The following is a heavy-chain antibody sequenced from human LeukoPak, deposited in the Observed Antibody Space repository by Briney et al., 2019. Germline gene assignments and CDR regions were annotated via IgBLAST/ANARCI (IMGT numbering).Heavy chain of an antibody. D-gene: IGHD4-23*01. CDR2: IYYSGST. CDR1: GGSISSGDYY. CDR3: ARDPHYGGTHFDY. Sequence: SETLSLTCTVSGGSISSGDYYWGWIRQPPGKGLEWIGYIYYSGSTYYNPSLKSRVTISVDTSKNQFSLKLSSVTAADTAVYYCARDPHYGGTHFDYWGQGTLVTVSS. V-gene: IGHV4-30-4*01. J-gene: IGHJ4*02.